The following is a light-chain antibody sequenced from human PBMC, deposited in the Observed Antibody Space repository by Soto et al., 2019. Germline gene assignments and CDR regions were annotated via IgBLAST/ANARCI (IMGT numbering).Light chain of an antibody. J-gene: IGKJ4*01. CDR1: QSVSSSY. CDR2: GAS. CDR3: QQYGTPPPP. V-gene: IGKV3-20*01. Sequence: EIVLTQSPGTLSLSPGERATLSCRASQSVSSSYLAWYQQKPGQAPRLLIYGASSRATGIPDRFSGSGSGTDFPLTISRLELEDFAVYYCQQYGTPPPPFGGGTKVEIK.